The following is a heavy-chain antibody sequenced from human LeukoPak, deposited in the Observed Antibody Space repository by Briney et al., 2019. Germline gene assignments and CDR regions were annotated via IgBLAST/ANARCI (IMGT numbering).Heavy chain of an antibody. Sequence: ASVKVSCKASGYTFTSYYMHWVRQAPGQGLEWMGIINPSGGSTSNAQKFQGRVTMTRDTSTSTVYMELSSLRSEDTAVYYCARDPVTIFGVVIGWFDPWGQGTLVTVSS. CDR3: ARDPVTIFGVVIGWFDP. J-gene: IGHJ5*02. CDR2: INPSGGST. D-gene: IGHD3-3*01. CDR1: GYTFTSYY. V-gene: IGHV1-46*01.